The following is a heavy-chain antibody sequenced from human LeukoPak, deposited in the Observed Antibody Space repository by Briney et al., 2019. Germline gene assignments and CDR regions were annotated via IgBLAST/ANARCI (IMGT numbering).Heavy chain of an antibody. CDR1: GFIFSSYW. V-gene: IGHV3-7*01. D-gene: IGHD4-17*01. Sequence: GGSLRLSCAASGFIFSSYWMSWVRQAPGKGLEWVANIKEDGSEKKYVDSVKGRFTISRVNAKNSVYLQMNSLRAEDTAVYYCAREHDYGDYVDYWGQGTLVTVSS. CDR2: IKEDGSEK. CDR3: AREHDYGDYVDY. J-gene: IGHJ4*02.